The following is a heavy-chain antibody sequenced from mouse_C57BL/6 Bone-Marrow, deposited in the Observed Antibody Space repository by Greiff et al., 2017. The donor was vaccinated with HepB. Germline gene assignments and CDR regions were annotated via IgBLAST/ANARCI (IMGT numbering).Heavy chain of an antibody. D-gene: IGHD2-5*01. CDR2: IYPGDGDT. Sequence: VQRVESGPELVKPGASVKISCKASGYAFSSSWMNWVKQRPGKGLEWIGRIYPGDGDTNYNGKFKGKATLTADKSSSTAYMQLSSLTSEDSAVYFCARTPLFSNYPAWFAYWGQGTLVTVSA. J-gene: IGHJ3*01. CDR3: ARTPLFSNYPAWFAY. V-gene: IGHV1-82*01. CDR1: GYAFSSSW.